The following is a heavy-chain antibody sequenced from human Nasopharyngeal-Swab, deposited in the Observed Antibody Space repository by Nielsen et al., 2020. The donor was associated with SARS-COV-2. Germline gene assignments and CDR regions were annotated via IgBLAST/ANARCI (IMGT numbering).Heavy chain of an antibody. Sequence: GESLKISCKASGYSFSNYWIGWVRQMPGTGLEWMGRIYPGDSSIRYIPSFQGQVTISVDKSISTTYLQWSNLKASDAATYYCARRGDCNGNPCCSDYWGQGTLVTVSS. CDR3: ARRGDCNGNPCCSDY. D-gene: IGHD2-15*01. CDR2: IYPGDSSI. J-gene: IGHJ4*02. V-gene: IGHV5-51*01. CDR1: GYSFSNYW.